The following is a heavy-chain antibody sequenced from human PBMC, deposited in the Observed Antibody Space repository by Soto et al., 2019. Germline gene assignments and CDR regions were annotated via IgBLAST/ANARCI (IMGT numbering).Heavy chain of an antibody. V-gene: IGHV1-3*01. CDR2: INAGNGNT. J-gene: IGHJ6*02. Sequence: GASVKVSCKASGYTFTSYAMHWLRQAPGQRLEWMGWINAGNGNTKYSQKFQGRVTITRDTSASTAYMELSSLRSEDTAVYYCARAILGEVVAAYYYYYGMDVWGQGTTVTVSS. D-gene: IGHD2-15*01. CDR1: GYTFTSYA. CDR3: ARAILGEVVAAYYYYYGMDV.